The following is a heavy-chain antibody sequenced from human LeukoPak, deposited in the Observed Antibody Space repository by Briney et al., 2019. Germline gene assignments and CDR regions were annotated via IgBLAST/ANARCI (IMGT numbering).Heavy chain of an antibody. Sequence: ASVKVSCKSSAYTFTCYNKDRLWQAPGQGLEWMGWINPNSGGTNYAQKFQGRVTMTRDTSISTAYMELSRLRSDDTAVYYCASVLCCGRGSYYVRDLGGEGPTVTASS. D-gene: IGHD3-16*01. J-gene: IGHJ6*04. CDR3: ASVLCCGRGSYYVRDL. V-gene: IGHV1-2*02. CDR1: AYTFTCYN. CDR2: INPNSGGT.